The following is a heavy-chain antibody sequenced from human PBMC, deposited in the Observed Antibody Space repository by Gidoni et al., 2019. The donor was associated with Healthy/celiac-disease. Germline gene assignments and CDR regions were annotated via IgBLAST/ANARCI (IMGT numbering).Heavy chain of an antibody. Sequence: QVQLQESGPGLVKPSETLSITCTVSGGSISSYYWSWIRQPPGKGLEWIGYIYYSGSTNYNPSLKSRVTISVDTSKNQFSLKLSSVTAADTAVYYCARGDYGFDYWGQGTLVTVSS. J-gene: IGHJ4*02. CDR2: IYYSGST. CDR1: GGSISSYY. D-gene: IGHD4-17*01. V-gene: IGHV4-59*01. CDR3: ARGDYGFDY.